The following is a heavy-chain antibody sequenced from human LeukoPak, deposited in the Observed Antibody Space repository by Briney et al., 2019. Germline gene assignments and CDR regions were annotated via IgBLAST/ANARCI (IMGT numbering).Heavy chain of an antibody. J-gene: IGHJ3*02. D-gene: IGHD3-10*01. CDR3: ARGILWFGGRDDAFDI. CDR1: GYTFTSYD. CDR2: MNPNSGNT. Sequence: GASVKVSCKASGYTFTSYDINWVLQATGQGLEWRGWMNPNSGNTGYAQKFQGRVTMTRNTSISTAYMELSSLRSEDTAVYYCARGILWFGGRDDAFDIWGQGTMVTVSS. V-gene: IGHV1-8*01.